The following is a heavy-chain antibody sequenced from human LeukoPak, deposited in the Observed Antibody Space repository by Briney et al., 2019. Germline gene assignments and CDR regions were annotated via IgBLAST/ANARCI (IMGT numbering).Heavy chain of an antibody. J-gene: IGHJ5*02. CDR1: GGSISSGGYY. CDR3: ARVGPPVATITSWFDP. V-gene: IGHV4-31*03. CDR2: IYYSGST. Sequence: SETLSLTCTVSGGSISSGGYYWSWIRQHPGKGLEWIGYIYYSGSTYYNPSLKSRVTISVDTSKNQFSLKLSSVTAADTAVYYCARVGPPVATITSWFDPWGQGTLVTVSS. D-gene: IGHD5-12*01.